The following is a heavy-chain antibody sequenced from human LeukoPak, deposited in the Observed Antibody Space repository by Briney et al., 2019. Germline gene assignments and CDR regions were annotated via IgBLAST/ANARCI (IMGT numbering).Heavy chain of an antibody. CDR2: ISSSSSYT. J-gene: IGHJ4*02. CDR1: GFTFSDYY. CDR3: AKGSSTSAPGFGSGY. V-gene: IGHV3-11*05. D-gene: IGHD3-3*01. Sequence: RTGGSLRLSCAASGFTFSDYYMSWIRQAPGKGLEWVSYISSSSSYTNYADSVKGRFTISRDNAKNSLYLQMNSLRAEDTAVYHCAKGSSTSAPGFGSGYWGQGTLVTVSS.